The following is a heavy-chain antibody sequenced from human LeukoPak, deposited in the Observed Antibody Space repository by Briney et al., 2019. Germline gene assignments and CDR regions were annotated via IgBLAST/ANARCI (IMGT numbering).Heavy chain of an antibody. Sequence: SETLSLTCTVSGGSISSYYWSWIRQPPGKGLEWIGYIYYSGSTNYNPSLKSRVTISVDTSKNQFSLKLSSVTAADTAVYYCAREYDSSGNHAFDYWGQGTLVTVSS. CDR1: GGSISSYY. CDR2: IYYSGST. V-gene: IGHV4-59*01. CDR3: AREYDSSGNHAFDY. D-gene: IGHD3-22*01. J-gene: IGHJ4*02.